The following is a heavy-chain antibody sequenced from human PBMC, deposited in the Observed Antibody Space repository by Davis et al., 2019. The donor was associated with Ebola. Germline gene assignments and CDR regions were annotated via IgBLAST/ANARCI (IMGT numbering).Heavy chain of an antibody. D-gene: IGHD4-17*01. J-gene: IGHJ6*03. Sequence: GESLKISCAASGFSFRDAWMTWVRQAPGKGLEWVGRIKDKSDGETITYAAPVSGRFTISRDDATNTLYLQMNSLKTEDTGVYYCNTEFYGVAPNFTDYMDVWGKGTTVTVSS. CDR1: GFSFRDAW. CDR3: NTEFYGVAPNFTDYMDV. V-gene: IGHV3-15*01. CDR2: IKDKSDGETI.